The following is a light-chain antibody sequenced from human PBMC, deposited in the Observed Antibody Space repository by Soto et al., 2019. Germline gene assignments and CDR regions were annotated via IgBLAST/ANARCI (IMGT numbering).Light chain of an antibody. CDR1: QAVKPW. V-gene: IGKV1-5*03. J-gene: IGKJ1*01. Sequence: DVQMTQSPSIVSASVGDTVTITCRASQAVKPWLAWHQQKPGKVPRVLIYKTSDLENGVPSRFSGSGSGTEFTLTISNLQPDDFATYYCQQYYSSESFGQGTKV. CDR2: KTS. CDR3: QQYYSSES.